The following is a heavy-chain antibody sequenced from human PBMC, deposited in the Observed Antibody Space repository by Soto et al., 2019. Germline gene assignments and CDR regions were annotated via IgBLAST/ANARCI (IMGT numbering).Heavy chain of an antibody. V-gene: IGHV3-48*02. CDR3: ARDWYSNALAPDAFDI. CDR2: ISTSSSNI. J-gene: IGHJ3*02. CDR1: GFTFSSYS. D-gene: IGHD5-18*01. Sequence: EVQLVESGGGLVQPGESLRLSCAASGFTFSSYSLNWVRQAPGKGLEWVSYISTSSSNIYYADYVKGGFTISRDNANNSLYLQMNSLRDGDTAVYYCARDWYSNALAPDAFDIWGQGTMVIVSS.